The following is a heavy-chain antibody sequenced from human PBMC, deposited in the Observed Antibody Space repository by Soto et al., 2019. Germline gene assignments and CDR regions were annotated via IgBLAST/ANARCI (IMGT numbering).Heavy chain of an antibody. Sequence: QVQLVQSGAEVKKPGSSVKVSCKASGGTFSSYTISWVRQAPGQGLEWMGRIIPILGIANYAQKFQGRVTITADKSMSTAFMELSSLTSEDTAVCHFCRATNHYGDSGWFFDYWGQGTLVTVSS. V-gene: IGHV1-69*02. J-gene: IGHJ4*02. CDR3: CRATNHYGDSGWFFDY. D-gene: IGHD4-17*01. CDR2: IIPILGIA. CDR1: GGTFSSYT.